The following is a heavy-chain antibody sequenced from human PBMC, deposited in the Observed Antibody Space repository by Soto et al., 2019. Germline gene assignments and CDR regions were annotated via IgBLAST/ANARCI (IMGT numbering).Heavy chain of an antibody. V-gene: IGHV3-23*01. Sequence: GGSLRLSCAASGFTFGSYAMSWVRQAPGKGLEWVSAISGSGGSTYYADSVKGRSTISRDNSKNTLYLQMNSLRAEDTAAYYCAKIEVITIYYYYYGMDVWGQGTTVTVSS. CDR2: ISGSGGST. D-gene: IGHD3-22*01. J-gene: IGHJ6*02. CDR1: GFTFGSYA. CDR3: AKIEVITIYYYYYGMDV.